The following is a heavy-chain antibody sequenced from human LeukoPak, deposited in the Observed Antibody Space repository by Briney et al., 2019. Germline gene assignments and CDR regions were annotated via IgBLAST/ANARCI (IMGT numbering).Heavy chain of an antibody. V-gene: IGHV4-31*03. D-gene: IGHD4-23*01. CDR3: ARGGNSKASDY. J-gene: IGHJ4*02. CDR1: GGSTSSGAYY. CDR2: IYYSGST. Sequence: PSETLSLTCTVSGGSTSSGAYYWSWIRQHPGKGLEWIGYIYYSGSTYYNPSLRSRVTISVDTSKNQFSLKLSSVTAADTAVYYCARGGNSKASDYWGQGTLVTVSS.